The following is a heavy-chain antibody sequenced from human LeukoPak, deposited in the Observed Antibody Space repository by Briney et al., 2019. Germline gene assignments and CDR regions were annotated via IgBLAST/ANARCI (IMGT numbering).Heavy chain of an antibody. Sequence: ASVKVSRKASGGTFSSYAISWVRQAPGQGLEWMGGIIPIFGTANYAQKFQGRVTITTDESTSTAYMELSSLRSEDTAVYYCARDLVPAASFNAFDIWGQGTMVTVSS. CDR2: IIPIFGTA. V-gene: IGHV1-69*05. CDR3: ARDLVPAASFNAFDI. D-gene: IGHD2-2*01. J-gene: IGHJ3*02. CDR1: GGTFSSYA.